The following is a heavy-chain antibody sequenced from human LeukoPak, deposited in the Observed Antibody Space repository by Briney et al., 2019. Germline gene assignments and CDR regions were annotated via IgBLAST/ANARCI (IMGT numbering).Heavy chain of an antibody. CDR1: GGSISSYY. J-gene: IGHJ6*03. V-gene: IGHV4-59*01. CDR3: ARFSPPDYYYYYMDV. Sequence: SETLSLTCTVSGGSISSYYWSWIRQPPGKGLEWIGYIYYSGSTNYNPSLKSRVTISVDTSKNQFSLKLSSVTAADTAVYYCARFSPPDYYYYYMDVWGKGTTVTVSS. CDR2: IYYSGST.